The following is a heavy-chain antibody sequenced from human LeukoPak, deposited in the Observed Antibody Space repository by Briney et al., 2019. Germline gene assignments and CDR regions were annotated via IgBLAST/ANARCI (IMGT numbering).Heavy chain of an antibody. CDR3: ARQENLARLQLWSPFYY. Sequence: PSETLSLTCFVSGGSISSSSFYWGSIRQPPGKWLEWIRTIYYSGSTYYKPSLKSRFIISVDTSKNQFSLKLSSVTAADTAVYYCARQENLARLQLWSPFYYWGQGTLVTVSS. CDR2: IYYSGST. D-gene: IGHD5-18*01. CDR1: GGSISSSSFY. V-gene: IGHV4-39*01. J-gene: IGHJ4*02.